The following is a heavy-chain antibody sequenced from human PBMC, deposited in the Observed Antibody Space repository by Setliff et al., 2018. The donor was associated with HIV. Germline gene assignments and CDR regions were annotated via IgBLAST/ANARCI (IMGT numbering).Heavy chain of an antibody. CDR1: GGSFSGYY. J-gene: IGHJ4*02. CDR3: ARQGAVTGHSFDS. D-gene: IGHD6-19*01. Sequence: SETLSLTCAVYGGSFSGYYWSWIRQPPGKGLEWIGEIDHSGSTNYNASLKSRVTISVDTSKIHFSLKLNSVTAADTAVYYCARQGAVTGHSFDSWGQGALVTVSS. CDR2: IDHSGST. V-gene: IGHV4-34*01.